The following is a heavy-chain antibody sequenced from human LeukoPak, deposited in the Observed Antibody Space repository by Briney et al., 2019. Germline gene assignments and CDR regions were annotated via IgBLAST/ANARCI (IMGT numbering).Heavy chain of an antibody. V-gene: IGHV3-74*01. J-gene: IGHJ4*02. CDR3: ASRTALQDY. D-gene: IGHD2-2*02. CDR2: INSDGTIT. Sequence: GGSLRLSCAASGFTFSPYWMHWVRQVPGKGLVWVSDINSDGTITHYADSVKGRFTVSRDNAQDTLYLELNSLRAEDTAVYYCASRTALQDYWGQGTPLTVSS. CDR1: GFTFSPYW.